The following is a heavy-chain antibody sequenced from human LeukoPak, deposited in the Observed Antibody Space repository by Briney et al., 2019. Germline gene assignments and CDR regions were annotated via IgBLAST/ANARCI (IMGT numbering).Heavy chain of an antibody. D-gene: IGHD6-19*01. CDR2: IIPIFGTA. V-gene: IGHV1-69*01. CDR1: GGTFSSYA. Sequence: SVKVSCKASGGTFSSYAISWVRQAPGQGPEWMGGIIPIFGTANYAQKFQGRVTITADESTSTAYMELSSLRSEDTAVYYCAREEGAVAGYAFDIWGQGTMVTVSS. J-gene: IGHJ3*02. CDR3: AREEGAVAGYAFDI.